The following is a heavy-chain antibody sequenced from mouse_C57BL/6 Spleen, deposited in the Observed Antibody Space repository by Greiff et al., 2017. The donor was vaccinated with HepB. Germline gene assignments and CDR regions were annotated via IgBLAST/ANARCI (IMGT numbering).Heavy chain of an antibody. Sequence: EVQLQQSGAELVKPGASVKLSCTASGFNIKDYYMHWVKQRTEQGLEWIGRIDPEDGDTKYDPKFQGKATITADTSSNTAYLQLSSLTSEDTAADYCARRPVISTVVDFDYWGQGTTLTVSS. CDR1: GFNIKDYY. CDR2: IDPEDGDT. CDR3: ARRPVISTVVDFDY. V-gene: IGHV14-2*01. J-gene: IGHJ2*01. D-gene: IGHD1-1*01.